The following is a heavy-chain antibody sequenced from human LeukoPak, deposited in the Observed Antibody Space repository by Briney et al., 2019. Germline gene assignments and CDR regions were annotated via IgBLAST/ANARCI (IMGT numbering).Heavy chain of an antibody. D-gene: IGHD2-15*01. CDR1: GFTFSSYA. Sequence: PGGSLRLSCAASGFTFSSYAMNWVRQAPGKGLEWVSAISGSGGSTYYADSVKGRFTISRDNSKNTLYLQMNSLRAEDTAVYYCAKQPSALICSGGSCYFWGQGTLVTVSS. J-gene: IGHJ4*02. CDR2: ISGSGGST. CDR3: AKQPSALICSGGSCYF. V-gene: IGHV3-23*01.